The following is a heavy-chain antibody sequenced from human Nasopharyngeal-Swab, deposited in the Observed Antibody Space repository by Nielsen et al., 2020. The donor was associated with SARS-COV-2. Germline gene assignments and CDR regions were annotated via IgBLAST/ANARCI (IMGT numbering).Heavy chain of an antibody. Sequence: GGSLRLSCAASGFTFSSYWMSWVRQAPGKGLEWVAKINQDGSEKYYVDSVKGRFTISRDNSKNTLYLQMYSLRTEDTAVYLCAKDLILGPPDYFDYWGRGTLVTVSS. CDR2: INQDGSEK. J-gene: IGHJ4*02. V-gene: IGHV3-7*04. CDR3: AKDLILGPPDYFDY. D-gene: IGHD1-26*01. CDR1: GFTFSSYW.